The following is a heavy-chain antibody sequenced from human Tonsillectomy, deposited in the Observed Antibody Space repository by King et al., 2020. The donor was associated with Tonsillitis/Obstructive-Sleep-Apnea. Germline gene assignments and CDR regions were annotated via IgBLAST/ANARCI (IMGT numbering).Heavy chain of an antibody. J-gene: IGHJ4*02. D-gene: IGHD5-18*01. CDR1: GFIFSSFG. V-gene: IGHV3-33*01. Sequence: VQLVESGGGVVQPGRSLRLSCAASGFIFSSFGMHWVRQIPGKGLEWVAVTGFDKSNEYYADSVKGRFTISRDNSKNTMYLQMNSLRAEDTAVYYCAGVGGYTYGPFDYWGQGTLVTVSS. CDR3: AGVGGYTYGPFDY. CDR2: TGFDKSNE.